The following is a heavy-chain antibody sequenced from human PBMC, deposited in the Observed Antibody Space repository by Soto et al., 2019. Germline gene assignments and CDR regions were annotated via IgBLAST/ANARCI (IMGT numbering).Heavy chain of an antibody. CDR3: ALRGSGSYHLPQGRGQNFCL. CDR2: IYWNDDK. V-gene: IGHV2-5*01. J-gene: IGHJ2*01. CDR1: GFSLSTRGVG. D-gene: IGHD3-10*01. Sequence: QITLKESGPTLVKPTQTLTLTCTFSGFSLSTRGVGVGWIRQPPGKALEWLALIYWNDDKRYSTSLKSRLTIPKDTSKNQVVLTITNVDPVDTATYYCALRGSGSYHLPQGRGQNFCLWGRGTLVTVPS.